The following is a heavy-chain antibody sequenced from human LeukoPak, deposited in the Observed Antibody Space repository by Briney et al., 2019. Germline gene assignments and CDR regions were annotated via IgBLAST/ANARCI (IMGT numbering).Heavy chain of an antibody. CDR3: ARDLTRNYYDSSGYPEDDF. CDR1: GYTFTGYY. D-gene: IGHD3-22*01. Sequence: ASVKVCCKASGYTFTGYYMHWVRQAPGQGLEWMGWSNPNSGGTNYAQKFQGRVTMTRDTSISTAYMELSRLRSDDTAVYYCARDLTRNYYDSSGYPEDDFWGQGTLVTVSS. CDR2: SNPNSGGT. J-gene: IGHJ4*02. V-gene: IGHV1-2*02.